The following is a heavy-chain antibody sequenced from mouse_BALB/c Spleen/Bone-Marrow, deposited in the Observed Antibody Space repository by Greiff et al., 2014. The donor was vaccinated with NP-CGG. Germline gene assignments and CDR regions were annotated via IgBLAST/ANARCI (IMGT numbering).Heavy chain of an antibody. CDR1: GYTFNYYW. J-gene: IGHJ2*01. CDR2: IYPGGGYT. CDR3: ARGHYFDY. D-gene: IGHD3-3*01. Sequence: QVQLQESGAELVRPGTSVKMSCKAAGYTFNYYWIGWVKRRPGHGLEWIGDIYPGGGYTNYNEKFKGKATLTADTSSITAYMQRGSLTAEDATIYYCARGHYFDYWGQGTTLTVSS. V-gene: IGHV1-63*02.